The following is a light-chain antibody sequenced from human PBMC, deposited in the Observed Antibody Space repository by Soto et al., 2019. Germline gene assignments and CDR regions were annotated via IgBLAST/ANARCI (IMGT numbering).Light chain of an antibody. J-gene: IGKJ3*01. CDR2: SAS. CDR1: QSSSNS. V-gene: IGKV1-39*01. Sequence: DIQMTQSPSSLSASVGDRVTITCRTSQSSSNSLNWYQQTPGKAPKLLIYSASSLESGVPSRFSGSGSGTDFTLTISSLQPEDFATYYCQQSYSTLATFGPGTKVDIK. CDR3: QQSYSTLAT.